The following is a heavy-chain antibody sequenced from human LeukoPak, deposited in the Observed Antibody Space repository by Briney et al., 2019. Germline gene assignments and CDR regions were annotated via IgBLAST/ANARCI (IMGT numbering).Heavy chain of an antibody. V-gene: IGHV3-21*01. J-gene: IGHJ4*02. CDR3: ASSYSGSYTDY. Sequence: GGSLRLSCVASEFTFSSYSINWVRQAPGKGLEWVSSISSSSTYIYYAGSVKGRFTISRDNAKNSLYLQMNSLRAEDTAVYYCASSYSGSYTDYWGQGILVTVSS. CDR1: EFTFSSYS. CDR2: ISSSSTYI. D-gene: IGHD1-26*01.